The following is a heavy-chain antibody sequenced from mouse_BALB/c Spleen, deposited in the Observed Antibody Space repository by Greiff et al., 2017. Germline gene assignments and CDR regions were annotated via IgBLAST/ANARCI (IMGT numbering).Heavy chain of an antibody. CDR3: TRSPYGPYYAMDY. V-gene: IGHV1S22*01. CDR2: IYPGSGST. J-gene: IGHJ4*01. CDR1: GYTFTSYW. D-gene: IGHD1-2*01. Sequence: LQQPGSELVRPGASVKLSCKASGYTFTSYWVHWVKQRHGQGLEWIGNIYPGSGSTNYDEKFKSKGTLTVDTSSSTAYMHLSSLTSEDSAVYYCTRSPYGPYYAMDYWGQGTSVTVSS.